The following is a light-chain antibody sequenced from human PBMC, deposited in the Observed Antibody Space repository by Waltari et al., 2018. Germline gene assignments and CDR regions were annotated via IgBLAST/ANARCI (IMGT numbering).Light chain of an antibody. V-gene: IGKV3-20*01. CDR1: QSVSRA. CDR3: QEYVTLPAT. CDR2: GAS. Sequence: EIVLTQSPGTLSLSPGERATLSCRASQSVSRALAWYQQKPGQAPRLLIYGASSRATDIPDRFSGSGSGTDFSLTISRLEPEDFAVYYCQEYVTLPATFGQGTKVEI. J-gene: IGKJ1*01.